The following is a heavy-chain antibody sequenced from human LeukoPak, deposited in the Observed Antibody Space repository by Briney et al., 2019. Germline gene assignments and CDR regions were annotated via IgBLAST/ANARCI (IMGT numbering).Heavy chain of an antibody. CDR3: ARVPNSSSWPRAAYYYYYGMDV. V-gene: IGHV3-21*06. Sequence: GGSLRLSCAASGFIFSNFPMTWVRQTPGKGLEGVASISGTGGDTYYTDSVRGRFTISRDNAKNSLYLQMKNLRVEDTAVYHCARVPNSSSWPRAAYYYYYGMDVWGQGTTVTVSS. CDR1: GFIFSNFP. CDR2: ISGTGGDT. D-gene: IGHD6-13*01. J-gene: IGHJ6*02.